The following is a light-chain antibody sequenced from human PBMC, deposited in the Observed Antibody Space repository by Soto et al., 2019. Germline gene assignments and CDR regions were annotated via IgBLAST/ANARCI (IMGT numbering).Light chain of an antibody. Sequence: EIVLTQSPATLSLSPGERATLSCRASQSISSSLGWYQQKPGQAPRLLIYDASNRATGIPARFSGSGSGTDFTLTISSLEPEDLGVYYCQQRLKWPLTFGGGTKVDIK. CDR1: QSISSS. V-gene: IGKV3-11*01. J-gene: IGKJ4*01. CDR2: DAS. CDR3: QQRLKWPLT.